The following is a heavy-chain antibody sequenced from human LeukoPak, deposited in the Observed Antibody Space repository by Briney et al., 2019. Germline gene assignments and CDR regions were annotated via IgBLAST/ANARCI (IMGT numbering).Heavy chain of an antibody. V-gene: IGHV1-2*04. CDR1: GYTFTSYY. Sequence: ASVKVSCKASGYTFTSYYMHWVRQAPGQGLEWMGWINPNSGGTNYAQKFQGWVTMTRDTSISTAYMELSRLRSDDTAVYYCARVFSHQEFDYWGQGTLVTVSS. J-gene: IGHJ4*02. CDR2: INPNSGGT. CDR3: ARVFSHQEFDY.